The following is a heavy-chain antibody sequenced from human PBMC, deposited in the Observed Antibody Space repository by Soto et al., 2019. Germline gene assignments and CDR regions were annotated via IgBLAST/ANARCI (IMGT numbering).Heavy chain of an antibody. Sequence: GASVKVSCKASGYTFTSYGISWVRQAPGQGLEWMGWISAYNGNTNYAQKLQGRVTMTTDTSTSTAYMELRSLRSDDTAVYYCARRGDIVVVPAAPGENYCYYGMDVWGQGTTVTVSS. J-gene: IGHJ6*02. CDR3: ARRGDIVVVPAAPGENYCYYGMDV. V-gene: IGHV1-18*04. CDR2: ISAYNGNT. CDR1: GYTFTSYG. D-gene: IGHD2-2*01.